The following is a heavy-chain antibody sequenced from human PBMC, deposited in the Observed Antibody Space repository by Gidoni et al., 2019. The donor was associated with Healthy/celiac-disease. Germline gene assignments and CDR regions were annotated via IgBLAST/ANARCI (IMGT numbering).Heavy chain of an antibody. Sequence: EVQLVESGGGLVKPGGSLRLSCAASGFTFSSYSMNWVRQAPGKGLEWVSSISSSSSYIYYADSVKGRFTISRDNAKNSLYLQMNSLRAEDTAVYYCARDSYDFWSGYSREDYWGQGTLVTVSS. CDR3: ARDSYDFWSGYSREDY. J-gene: IGHJ4*02. CDR1: GFTFSSYS. CDR2: ISSSSSYI. V-gene: IGHV3-21*01. D-gene: IGHD3-3*01.